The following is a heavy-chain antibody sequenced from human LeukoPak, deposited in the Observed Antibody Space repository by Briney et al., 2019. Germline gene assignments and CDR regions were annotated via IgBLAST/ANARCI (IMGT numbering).Heavy chain of an antibody. D-gene: IGHD3-9*01. V-gene: IGHV1-8*01. Sequence: ASVKASCKASGYTFTSYDINWVRQATGQGLEWMGWMNPNSGNTGYAQKFQGRVTMTRNTSISTAYMELSSLRSEDTAVYYCARVLRYFDWLSSPSYGMDVWGQGTTVTVSS. CDR1: GYTFTSYD. CDR3: ARVLRYFDWLSSPSYGMDV. CDR2: MNPNSGNT. J-gene: IGHJ6*02.